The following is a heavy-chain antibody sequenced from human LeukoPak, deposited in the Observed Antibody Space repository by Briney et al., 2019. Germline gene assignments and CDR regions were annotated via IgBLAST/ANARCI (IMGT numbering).Heavy chain of an antibody. Sequence: AGGSLRLSCAASGFTFDDYAMHWVRQAPGKSLEWVSGISWNSGSIGYADSVKGRFTISRDNAKNSLYLQMNSLRAEDTAVYFCARIRGDGSTFEYWGQGTLVTVSS. CDR2: ISWNSGSI. J-gene: IGHJ4*02. D-gene: IGHD5-24*01. V-gene: IGHV3-9*01. CDR3: ARIRGDGSTFEY. CDR1: GFTFDDYA.